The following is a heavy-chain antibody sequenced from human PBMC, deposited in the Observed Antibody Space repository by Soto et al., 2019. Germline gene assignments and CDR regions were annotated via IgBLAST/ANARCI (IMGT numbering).Heavy chain of an antibody. D-gene: IGHD3-22*01. J-gene: IGHJ5*02. V-gene: IGHV1-69*12. CDR1: GGTFSSYA. Sequence: QVQLVQSGAEVKKPGSSVKVSCKASGGTFSSYAITWVRQAPGQGLEWMGGIIPIFGTANYAQKVQGRVTITAQEATSTAYMELRSVRYEDTAVYYCARDRGPSNGYYPSWFDPWGQGTLVTVSS. CDR3: ARDRGPSNGYYPSWFDP. CDR2: IIPIFGTA.